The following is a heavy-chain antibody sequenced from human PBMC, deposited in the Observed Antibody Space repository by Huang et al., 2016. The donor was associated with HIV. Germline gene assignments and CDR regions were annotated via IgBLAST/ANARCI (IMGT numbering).Heavy chain of an antibody. V-gene: IGHV1-8*01. J-gene: IGHJ5*02. D-gene: IGHD6-25*01. CDR3: ARGLGPAAWFDP. Sequence: QVQLVQSGAEVKKPGASVRVSCKASGYTFTSYDINWVRQASGQGLEWMGWMNPSSGNTGYAPKFQGRVTMTGNPSISVAYVELRSLRSEDTAVYYCARGLGPAAWFDPWGQGTLVTVSS. CDR2: MNPSSGNT. CDR1: GYTFTSYD.